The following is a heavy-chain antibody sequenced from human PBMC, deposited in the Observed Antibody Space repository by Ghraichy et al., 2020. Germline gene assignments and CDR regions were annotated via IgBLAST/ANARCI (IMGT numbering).Heavy chain of an antibody. D-gene: IGHD2-2*01. Sequence: ASVKVSCKASGYTFTSYDINWVRQATGQGLEWMGWMNPNSGNTGYAQKFQGRVTMTRNTSISTAYMELSSLRSEDTAVYYCARRYCSSTSCYDAYYYYGMDVWGQGTTVTVSS. CDR2: MNPNSGNT. CDR1: GYTFTSYD. CDR3: ARRYCSSTSCYDAYYYYGMDV. J-gene: IGHJ6*02. V-gene: IGHV1-8*01.